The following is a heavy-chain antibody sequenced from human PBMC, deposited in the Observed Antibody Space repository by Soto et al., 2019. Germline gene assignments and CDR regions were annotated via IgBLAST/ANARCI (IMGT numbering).Heavy chain of an antibody. CDR3: ARRGPTVFPQDWFGP. CDR2: INGANGNT. J-gene: IGHJ5*02. D-gene: IGHD4-17*01. Sequence: QVQLVQSGAEVKKPVASVKVSCRASKYTFTTYAIHWLRQAPGQRLEWMGWINGANGNTRYSQKFQGRVTIARDTSATTAYMELSSLTSEDTAVYYCARRGPTVFPQDWFGPWGQGTLVTVSS. CDR1: KYTFTTYA. V-gene: IGHV1-3*01.